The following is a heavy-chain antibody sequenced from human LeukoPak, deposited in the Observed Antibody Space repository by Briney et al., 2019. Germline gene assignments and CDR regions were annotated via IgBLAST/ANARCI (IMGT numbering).Heavy chain of an antibody. V-gene: IGHV1-8*01. CDR3: ARVLMVRGVLTDPHTYNWFDP. J-gene: IGHJ5*02. Sequence: ASVKVSCKASGYTFTSYDINWVRQATGQGLEWMGWMNPNSGNTGYAQKFQGRVTMTRNTSISTAYMELSSLRSEDTAVYYCARVLMVRGVLTDPHTYNWFDPWGQGTLVTVSS. D-gene: IGHD3-10*01. CDR2: MNPNSGNT. CDR1: GYTFTSYD.